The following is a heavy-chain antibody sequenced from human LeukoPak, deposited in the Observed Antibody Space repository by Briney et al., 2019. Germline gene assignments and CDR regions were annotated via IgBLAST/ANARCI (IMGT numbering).Heavy chain of an antibody. CDR2: INPNTGGT. CDR1: GYTFTDYY. J-gene: IGHJ4*02. Sequence: GASVTVSCKASGYTFTDYYMHWVRQAPGQGLEWIGWINPNTGGTNYPQKFEGRVTMTRDTSISTAYMELTRLRSDDTAVYYCASGINYNSGWYGSFDSWGQGTLVTVSS. D-gene: IGHD6-19*01. CDR3: ASGINYNSGWYGSFDS. V-gene: IGHV1-2*02.